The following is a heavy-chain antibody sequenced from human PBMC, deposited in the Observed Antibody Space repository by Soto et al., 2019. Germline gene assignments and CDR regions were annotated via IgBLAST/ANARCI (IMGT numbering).Heavy chain of an antibody. CDR3: ARLWFGLLSGWFDP. Sequence: PSETLSLTCTVSGGSISSSSYYWGWIRQPPGKGLEWIGSIYYSGSTYYNPSLKSRVTISVDTSKNQFSLKLSSVTAADTAVYYCARLWFGLLSGWFDPWGQGTLVTSPQ. D-gene: IGHD3-10*01. CDR1: GGSISSSSYY. V-gene: IGHV4-39*01. J-gene: IGHJ5*02. CDR2: IYYSGST.